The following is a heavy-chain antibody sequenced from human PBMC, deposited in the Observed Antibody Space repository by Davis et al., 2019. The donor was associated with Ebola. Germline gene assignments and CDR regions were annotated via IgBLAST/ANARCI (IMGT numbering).Heavy chain of an antibody. J-gene: IGHJ4*02. CDR2: ISDGSRDT. V-gene: IGHV3-23*01. Sequence: PGGSLRLSCAASGFTFSDSAVSWVRQAPGNGLEWVSTISDGSRDTHYADSVKGRFTISRDDSTSTVFLQMNALRAEDTALYYCTTRLVNHFDYWGQGTLVTVSS. CDR3: TTRLVNHFDY. CDR1: GFTFSDSA. D-gene: IGHD3-9*01.